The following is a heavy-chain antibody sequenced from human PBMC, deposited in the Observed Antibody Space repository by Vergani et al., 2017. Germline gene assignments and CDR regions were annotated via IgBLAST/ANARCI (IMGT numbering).Heavy chain of an antibody. CDR2: IDRNYGVK. J-gene: IGHJ4*02. Sequence: VEAGGGLVQPGGSLRLSCTASGFTFQAFAFHWVRQVSGRGLEWVSGIDRNYGVKNGNSFEGRFSISRDNNKNLLYLQMNSLRAEDTAVYYCARATIAARPIDYWGQGTLVTVSS. V-gene: IGHV3-9*01. CDR3: ARATIAARPIDY. CDR1: GFTFQAFA. D-gene: IGHD6-6*01.